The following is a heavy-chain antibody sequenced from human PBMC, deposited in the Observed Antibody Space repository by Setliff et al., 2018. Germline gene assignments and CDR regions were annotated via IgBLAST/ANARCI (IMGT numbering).Heavy chain of an antibody. CDR2: ISGSGGST. J-gene: IGHJ5*02. CDR3: ARSPAVLGIVYLDP. V-gene: IGHV3-23*01. D-gene: IGHD2-15*01. CDR1: EFTFSSYA. Sequence: PGGSLRLSCTASEFTFSSYAMSWVRQAPGKGLEWVSSISGSGGSTYYADSVKGRFTISRDNSKNTLYLQMNSLRAEDTAVYYCARSPAVLGIVYLDPWGQGTLVTVSS.